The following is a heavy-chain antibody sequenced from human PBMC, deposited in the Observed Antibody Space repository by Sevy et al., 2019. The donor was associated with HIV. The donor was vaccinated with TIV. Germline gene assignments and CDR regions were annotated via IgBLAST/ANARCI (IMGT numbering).Heavy chain of an antibody. J-gene: IGHJ4*02. V-gene: IGHV4-59*01. CDR2: FYYSGKN. Sequence: SETLSLTCSVSGGSISSYYWSWIRQPPGKGLEWIGSFYYSGKNIYSPALKSRVTISVDTSKNQFPLKLRSVTAADTAVYYCASEGPSYYDRSGYYRFDYWGQGTLVTVSS. D-gene: IGHD3-22*01. CDR1: GGSISSYY. CDR3: ASEGPSYYDRSGYYRFDY.